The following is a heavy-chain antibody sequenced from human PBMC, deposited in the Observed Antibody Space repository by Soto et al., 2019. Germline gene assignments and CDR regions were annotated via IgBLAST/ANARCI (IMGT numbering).Heavy chain of an antibody. CDR3: ASQNYDSSGQFDY. V-gene: IGHV4-30-2*01. Sequence: QLQLQESGSGLVKPSQTLSLTCAVSGGSISSGGYSWSWIRQPPGKGLEWIGYIYHSGSTYYNPSLKSRVTISVDRSKNQFSLKLSSVTAADTAVYYCASQNYDSSGQFDYWGQGTLVTVSS. CDR1: GGSISSGGYS. CDR2: IYHSGST. J-gene: IGHJ4*02. D-gene: IGHD3-22*01.